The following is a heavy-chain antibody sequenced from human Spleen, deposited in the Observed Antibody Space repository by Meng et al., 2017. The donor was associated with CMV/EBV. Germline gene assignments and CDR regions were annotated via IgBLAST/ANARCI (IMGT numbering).Heavy chain of an antibody. Sequence: GGSLRLSCTASGFTFGDYAMSWVRQAPGKGLEWVAGISWNGGRIEYAVSVRGRFTISRDNAKNTLFLQMNSLRAADTALYYCAKSNTAVGYYYAMNVWGLGTTVTVSS. V-gene: IGHV3-9*01. J-gene: IGHJ6*02. CDR1: GFTFGDYA. D-gene: IGHD4-11*01. CDR3: AKSNTAVGYYYAMNV. CDR2: ISWNGGRI.